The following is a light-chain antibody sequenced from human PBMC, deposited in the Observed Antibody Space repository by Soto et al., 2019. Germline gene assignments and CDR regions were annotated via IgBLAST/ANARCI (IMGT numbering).Light chain of an antibody. CDR2: EVN. CDR3: SSVAGINNYVV. J-gene: IGLJ2*01. V-gene: IGLV2-8*01. CDR1: SSDVGGYNY. Sequence: QSALTQPPSASGSPGQSVTISCTGTSSDVGGYNYVSWYQQHPGKAPKLMIYEVNKRPSGVPDRFSGSKSGNTASLTVSGLQAEDEADYYCSSVAGINNYVVFGGGTKLTVL.